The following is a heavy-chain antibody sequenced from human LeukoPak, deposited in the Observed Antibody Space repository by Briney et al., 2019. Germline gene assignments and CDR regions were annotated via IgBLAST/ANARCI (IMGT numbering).Heavy chain of an antibody. D-gene: IGHD6-19*01. CDR1: GGSISSGVYY. CDR2: INHSGST. V-gene: IGHV4-34*01. J-gene: IGHJ4*02. Sequence: PSETLSLTCTVSGGSISSGVYYWSWIRQPPGKGLEWIGEINHSGSTNYNPSLKSRVTISVDTSKNQFSLKLSSVTAADTAVYYCARGSSQQWLAIDYWGQGTLVTVSS. CDR3: ARGSSQQWLAIDY.